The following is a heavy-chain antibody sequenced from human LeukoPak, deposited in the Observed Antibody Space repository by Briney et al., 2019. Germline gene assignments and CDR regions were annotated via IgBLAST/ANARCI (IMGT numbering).Heavy chain of an antibody. CDR1: GYTLTELS. D-gene: IGHD2-15*01. CDR2: FDPEDGET. J-gene: IGHJ5*02. V-gene: IGHV1-24*01. CDR3: PTPPPHWFDP. Sequence: ASVKVSCKVSGYTLTELSMHWVRQAPGKGLEWMGGFDPEDGETIYAQKFQGRVTMTEDTSTDTAYMELSSLRSEDTAAPHSPTPPPHWFDPWGQGTLVTVSS.